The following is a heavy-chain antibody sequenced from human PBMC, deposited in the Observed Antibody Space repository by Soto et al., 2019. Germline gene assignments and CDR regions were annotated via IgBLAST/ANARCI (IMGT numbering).Heavy chain of an antibody. CDR3: ARAYSYGFSFDYYGMDV. CDR1: GGTFSSYA. Sequence: SVKVSCKASGGTFSSYAISWVRQAPGQGLEWMGGIIPIFGTANYAQKFQGRVTITADESTSTAYMELSSLRSEDTAVYYCARAYSYGFSFDYYGMDVWGQGTTVTV. CDR2: IIPIFGTA. D-gene: IGHD5-18*01. J-gene: IGHJ6*02. V-gene: IGHV1-69*13.